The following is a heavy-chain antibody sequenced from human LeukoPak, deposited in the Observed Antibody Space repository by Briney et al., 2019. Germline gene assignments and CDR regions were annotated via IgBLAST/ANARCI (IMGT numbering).Heavy chain of an antibody. J-gene: IGHJ5*02. Sequence: SETLSLTCAVYGGSFSGYYWSWIRQPPGKGLEWIGEINHSGSTNYNPSLKSRVTISVDTSKNQFSLKLSSVTAADTAVYYCARRGSPKETTVVTPFRFDPWGQGTLVTVSS. CDR2: INHSGST. D-gene: IGHD4-23*01. V-gene: IGHV4-34*01. CDR3: ARRGSPKETTVVTPFRFDP. CDR1: GGSFSGYY.